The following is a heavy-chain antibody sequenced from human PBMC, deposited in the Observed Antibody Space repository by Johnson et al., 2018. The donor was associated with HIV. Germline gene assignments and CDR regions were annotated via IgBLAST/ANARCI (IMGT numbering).Heavy chain of an antibody. CDR2: ISSNGGSN. V-gene: IGHV3-64*01. J-gene: IGHJ3*02. CDR1: GFTFSSYA. CDR3: ASSAVGIMGAFDI. Sequence: EVQLVESGGGLVQPGGSLRLSCAASGFTFSSYAMHWVRQAPGKGLEYVSAISSNGGSNSYANSVKGRFTLSRDNSKKTPYLQMGSLRAEDMAMYYCASSAVGIMGAFDIWGQGTRVTVSS. D-gene: IGHD2-21*01.